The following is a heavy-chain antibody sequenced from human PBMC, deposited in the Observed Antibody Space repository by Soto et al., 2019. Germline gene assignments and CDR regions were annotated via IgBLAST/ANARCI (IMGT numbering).Heavy chain of an antibody. CDR3: ARLEGPAVADAFDI. CDR1: GYTFTGYY. J-gene: IGHJ3*02. V-gene: IGHV1-2*02. D-gene: IGHD6-19*01. CDR2: INPNSGGT. Sequence: GASVKVSCKASGYTFTGYYMHWVRQAPGQGLEWMGWINPNSGGTNYAQKFQGRVTMTRDTSISTAYMELSRLRSDDTAVYYCARLEGPAVADAFDIWGQGTMVTVSS.